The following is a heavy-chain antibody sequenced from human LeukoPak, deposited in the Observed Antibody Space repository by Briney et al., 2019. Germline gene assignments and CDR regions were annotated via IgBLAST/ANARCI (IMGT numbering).Heavy chain of an antibody. CDR2: LTSSSDTT. D-gene: IGHD6-13*01. CDR1: GFMFSSYV. J-gene: IGHJ3*02. V-gene: IGHV3-23*01. CDR3: AKDRGSSWHDAFDI. Sequence: GGSLRLSCAASGFMFSSYVMSWVRQAPGKGLEWVAALTSSSDTTYYGDSVKGRFTISRDNSKNTLYLQMNSLRAEDTAVYYCAKDRGSSWHDAFDIWGQGTMVTVSS.